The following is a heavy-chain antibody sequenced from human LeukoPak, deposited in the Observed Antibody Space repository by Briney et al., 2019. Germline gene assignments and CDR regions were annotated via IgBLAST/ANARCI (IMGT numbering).Heavy chain of an antibody. V-gene: IGHV3-7*03. D-gene: IGHD6-19*01. CDR1: GFNFRDHW. CDR2: IKTDGSET. CDR3: VKNNGWFHLAQ. J-gene: IGHJ4*02. Sequence: GGSLRLSCAASGFNFRDHWMDWVRQAPGKGLEWVGHIKTDGSETYYLDSLRGRFSISRDNTNNALYLQMNSLRVEDTAVYYCVKNNGWFHLAQWGQGTLITVSS.